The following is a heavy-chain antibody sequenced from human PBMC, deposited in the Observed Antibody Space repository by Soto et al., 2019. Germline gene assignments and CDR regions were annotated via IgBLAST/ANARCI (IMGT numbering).Heavy chain of an antibody. V-gene: IGHV4-34*01. J-gene: IGHJ6*02. CDR2: ISHSGAT. CDR1: GGSFTDYY. Sequence: SETLSLTCAVYGGSFTDYYWTWIRQPPGKGLEWIGEISHSGATNYNPSLKSRVTISEDTSKNQVSLKVTSVTAADTAVFYCERGNHYYGMDVWGQGTTVT. CDR3: ERGNHYYGMDV.